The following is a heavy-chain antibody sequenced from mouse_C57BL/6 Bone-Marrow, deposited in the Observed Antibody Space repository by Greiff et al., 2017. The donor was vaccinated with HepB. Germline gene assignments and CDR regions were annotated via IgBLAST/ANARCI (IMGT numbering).Heavy chain of an antibody. J-gene: IGHJ2*01. CDR3: ARRDYGGSTNYFDY. D-gene: IGHD2-1*01. CDR1: GYTFTDYN. Sequence: EVQLQQSGPELVKPGASVKIPCKASGYTFTDYNMDWVKQSHGKSLEWIGDINPNNGGTIYNQKFKGKATLTVDKSSSTAYMELRSLTSEDTAVYYCARRDYGGSTNYFDYWGQGTTLTVSS. V-gene: IGHV1-18*01. CDR2: INPNNGGT.